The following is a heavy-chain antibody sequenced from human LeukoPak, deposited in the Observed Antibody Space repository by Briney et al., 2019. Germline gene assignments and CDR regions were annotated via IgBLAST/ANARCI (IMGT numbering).Heavy chain of an antibody. J-gene: IGHJ4*02. V-gene: IGHV1-69*13. CDR1: GGTFSSYA. Sequence: GASVKVSCKASGGTFSSYAISWVRQAPGQGLEWMGGIIPIFGTANYAQKFQGRVTITADESTSTAYMELSSLRSEDTAVYYCARAPPKKYYFDYWGQGTLVTVSS. CDR3: ARAPPKKYYFDY. CDR2: IIPIFGTA.